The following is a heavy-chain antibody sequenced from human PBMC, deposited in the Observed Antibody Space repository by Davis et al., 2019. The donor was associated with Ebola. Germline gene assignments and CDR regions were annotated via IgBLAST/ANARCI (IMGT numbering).Heavy chain of an antibody. CDR2: IWYDGSNK. J-gene: IGHJ3*02. Sequence: GESLKISCAASGFTFSSYGMHWVRQAPGKGLEWVAVIWYDGSNKYYADSVKGRFTISRDNSKNTLYLQMNSLRAEDTAVYYCSTAFNSVTDAFDTWGQGTMVTVSS. CDR1: GFTFSSYG. CDR3: STAFNSVTDAFDT. V-gene: IGHV3-33*01. D-gene: IGHD4-17*01.